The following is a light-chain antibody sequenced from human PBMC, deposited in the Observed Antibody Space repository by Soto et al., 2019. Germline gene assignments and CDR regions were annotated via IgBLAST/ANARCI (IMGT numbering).Light chain of an antibody. J-gene: IGLJ3*02. V-gene: IGLV1-40*01. CDR2: GNN. CDR1: SXNIGAAYD. CDR3: QSYDSSLSGWV. Sequence: QSXLTQPXXVXGXXXXXVXXXXTXSSXNIGAAYDVHWYQHLPGTAPKLLIYGNNNRPSGVPDRFSGSKSGTSASLAITGLQAEDEADYYCQSYDSSLSGWVFGGGTKLTVL.